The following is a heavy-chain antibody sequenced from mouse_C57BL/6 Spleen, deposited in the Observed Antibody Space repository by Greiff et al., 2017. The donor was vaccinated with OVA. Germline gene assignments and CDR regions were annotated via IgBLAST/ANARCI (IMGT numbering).Heavy chain of an antibody. J-gene: IGHJ3*01. D-gene: IGHD2-4*01. Sequence: VKLQESGAELVRPGTSVKVSCKASGYAFTNYLIEWVKQRPGQGLEWIGVINPGSGGTNYNEKFKGKATLTADKSSSTAYMQLSSLTSEDSAVYFCARSYDYSAWFAYWGQGTLVTVSA. CDR3: ARSYDYSAWFAY. V-gene: IGHV1-54*01. CDR1: GYAFTNYL. CDR2: INPGSGGT.